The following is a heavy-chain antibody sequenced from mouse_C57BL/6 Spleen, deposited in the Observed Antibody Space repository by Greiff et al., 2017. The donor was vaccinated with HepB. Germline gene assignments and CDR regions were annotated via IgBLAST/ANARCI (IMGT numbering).Heavy chain of an antibody. D-gene: IGHD1-1*01. J-gene: IGHJ3*01. CDR3: ARSPYGSSYVWFAY. V-gene: IGHV1-69*01. CDR1: GYTFTSYW. CDR2: IDPSDSYT. Sequence: QVQLQQPGAELVMPGASVKLSCKASGYTFTSYWMHWVKQRPGQGLEWIGEIDPSDSYTNYNQKFKGKSTLTVDKSSSTAYMQLSSLTSEDSAVYYCARSPYGSSYVWFAYWGQGTLVTVSA.